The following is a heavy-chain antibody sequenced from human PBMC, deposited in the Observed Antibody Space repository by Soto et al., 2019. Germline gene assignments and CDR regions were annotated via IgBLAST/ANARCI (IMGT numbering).Heavy chain of an antibody. J-gene: IGHJ4*02. CDR1: GDSVSSHTAA. V-gene: IGHV6-1*01. D-gene: IGHD6-19*01. CDR3: SREVAGTYRFDS. Sequence: SQTLSLTCVISGDSVSSHTAAWNWIRQSPSRGLEWLGRTYYRSKWYNDYEVSVKSRITINPDTSKNQVSLQLNSVTPEDTAVYYCSREVAGTYRFDSWGQGTLVTVSS. CDR2: TYYRSKWYN.